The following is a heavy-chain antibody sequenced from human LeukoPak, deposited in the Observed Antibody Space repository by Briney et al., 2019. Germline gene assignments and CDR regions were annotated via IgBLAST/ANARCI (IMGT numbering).Heavy chain of an antibody. Sequence: GGSLRLSCAASGFTFSSYWMRWVRQVPGKGLVWVSRINPGWSSTAYADSVKGRFTISRDNAKNTLYLQMDSLRAEDTAIYYCARSNQADDYWGQGTLVTVSS. CDR1: GFTFSSYW. D-gene: IGHD1-14*01. CDR3: ARSNQADDY. CDR2: INPGWSST. J-gene: IGHJ4*02. V-gene: IGHV3-74*01.